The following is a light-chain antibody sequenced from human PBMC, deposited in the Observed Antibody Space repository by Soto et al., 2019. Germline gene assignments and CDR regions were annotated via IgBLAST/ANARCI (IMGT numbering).Light chain of an antibody. CDR3: SSSTNTNTLVI. CDR2: EGT. J-gene: IGLJ2*01. Sequence: QSVLTQPASVSGSPGQSVTISCTGTSGDIGRYKFVSWFQQHPGKAPKLLIFEGTNRPSGVSHRFSGSKSGNTASLTISGLQAEDEVMYFCSSSTNTNTLVIFGGGTKLTVL. V-gene: IGLV2-14*01. CDR1: SGDIGRYKF.